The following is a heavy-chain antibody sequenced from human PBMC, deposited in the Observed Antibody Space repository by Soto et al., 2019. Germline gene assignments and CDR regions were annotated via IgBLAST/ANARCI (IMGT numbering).Heavy chain of an antibody. V-gene: IGHV4-39*01. CDR1: SASISSSSYT. CDR2: IYYSGST. Sequence: PSETLSLTCTVSSASISSSSYTWGWIRQPPGKGLEWIGSIYYSGSTYYNPSLKSRVTISVDTSKNQFSLKLSSVTAADTAVYYFFIHSHPAMVTIHFRGPGILVTVS. CDR3: FIHSHPAMVTIHF. D-gene: IGHD5-18*01. J-gene: IGHJ4*02.